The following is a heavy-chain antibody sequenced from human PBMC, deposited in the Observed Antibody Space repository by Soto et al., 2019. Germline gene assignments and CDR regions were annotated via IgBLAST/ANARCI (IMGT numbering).Heavy chain of an antibody. CDR3: ARDQLRSSGYDLGNIWYGFDYYYYMDV. J-gene: IGHJ6*03. CDR2: ISAYNGNT. Sequence: GASVTVSCKASGYTFTSYGISCVRQAPGQGLEWMGWISAYNGNTNYAQKLQGRVTMTTDTSTSTAYMELRSLRSDDTAVYYCARDQLRSSGYDLGNIWYGFDYYYYMDVWGKGTTVTVSS. D-gene: IGHD5-12*01. CDR1: GYTFTSYG. V-gene: IGHV1-18*01.